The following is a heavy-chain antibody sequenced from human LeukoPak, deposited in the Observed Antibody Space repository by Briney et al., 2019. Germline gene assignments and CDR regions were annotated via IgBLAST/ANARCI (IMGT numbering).Heavy chain of an antibody. CDR3: ARERVVVAGGWFDP. J-gene: IGHJ5*02. CDR2: IHHGGTT. V-gene: IGHV4-38-2*02. D-gene: IGHD2-15*01. Sequence: PSETLSLTCAVSGYSIISGYYWGWIRQSPGKGLEWIGSIHHGGTTYYSPSLKSRVTISVETSRNQFSLKMSSVTAADTALYFCARERVVVAGGWFDPWGQGTLVTVSS. CDR1: GYSIISGYY.